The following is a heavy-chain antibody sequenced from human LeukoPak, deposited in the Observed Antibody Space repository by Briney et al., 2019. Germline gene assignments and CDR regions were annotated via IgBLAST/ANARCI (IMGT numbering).Heavy chain of an antibody. CDR3: ARDRKIRSVVTPRGYYFDY. V-gene: IGHV4-61*02. D-gene: IGHD4-23*01. CDR2: IYTSGST. CDR1: GGSISSGSYY. Sequence: PSQTLSLTCTVSGGSISSGSYYWSWIRQPAGKGLEWIGRIYTSGSTNYNPSLKSRVTISVDTSKNQFSLKLSSVTAADTAVYYCARDRKIRSVVTPRGYYFDYWGQGTLVTVSS. J-gene: IGHJ4*02.